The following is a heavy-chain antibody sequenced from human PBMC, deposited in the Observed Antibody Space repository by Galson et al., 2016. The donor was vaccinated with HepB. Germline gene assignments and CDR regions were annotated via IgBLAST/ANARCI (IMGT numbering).Heavy chain of an antibody. V-gene: IGHV3-33*06. D-gene: IGHD6-19*01. J-gene: IGHJ4*02. CDR2: IWYDGSNK. CDR3: AKAKLRYSSGWYYFDY. Sequence: SLRLSCAASGFTFSSYGMHWVRQAPGKGLEGVAVIWYDGSNKYYADSVKGRFTISRDNSKNTLYLQMNSLSAEDTAVYYCAKAKLRYSSGWYYFDYWGQGTLVTVSS. CDR1: GFTFSSYG.